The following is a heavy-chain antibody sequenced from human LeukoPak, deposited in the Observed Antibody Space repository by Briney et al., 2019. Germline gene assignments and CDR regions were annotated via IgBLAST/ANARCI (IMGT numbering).Heavy chain of an antibody. CDR2: INRDGSST. V-gene: IGHV3-74*01. J-gene: IGHJ4*02. CDR3: ARDEGYGDYGLDY. D-gene: IGHD4-17*01. Sequence: GGSLRLSCAASGFTFSSYWMHWVRQAPGKGLVWVSRINRDGSSTSYADSVKGRFTISRDNAKNTLYLQMNSLRAEDTAVYYCARDEGYGDYGLDYWGQGTLVTVSS. CDR1: GFTFSSYW.